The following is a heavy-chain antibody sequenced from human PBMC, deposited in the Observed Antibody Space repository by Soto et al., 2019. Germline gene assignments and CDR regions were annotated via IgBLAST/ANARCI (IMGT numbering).Heavy chain of an antibody. CDR1: GFTFSSYG. J-gene: IGHJ2*01. CDR3: AKSHRSGLTGTDNWYFDL. Sequence: QVQLVESGGGVVQPGRSLRLSCAASGFTFSSYGMHWVRQAPGKGLEWVAVISYDGSNKYYADSVKGRFTISRDNSKNTLYLQMNSLRAEDTAVYYCAKSHRSGLTGTDNWYFDLWGRGTLVTVSS. V-gene: IGHV3-30*18. CDR2: ISYDGSNK. D-gene: IGHD1-20*01.